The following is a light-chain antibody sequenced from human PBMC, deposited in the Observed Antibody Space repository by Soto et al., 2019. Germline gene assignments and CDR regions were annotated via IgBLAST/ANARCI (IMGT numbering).Light chain of an antibody. CDR3: QQRSNWLT. CDR2: GAS. V-gene: IGKV3-11*01. Sequence: EIVLTQFPAALSVSPGERATLSCWASYTVGTNLAWYQQKPGQAPRLLIYGASTRATDMPGTFSGRGSGTDFTLTISSLEPEDFAVYYCQQRSNWLTFGGGTKVDIK. J-gene: IGKJ4*01. CDR1: YTVGTN.